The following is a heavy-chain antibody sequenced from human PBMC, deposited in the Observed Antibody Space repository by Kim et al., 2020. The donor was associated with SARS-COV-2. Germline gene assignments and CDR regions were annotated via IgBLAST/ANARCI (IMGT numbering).Heavy chain of an antibody. Sequence: SETLSLTCAVYGGSFSGYYWSWIRQPPGKGLEWIGEINHSGSTNYNPSLKSRVTISVDTSKNQFSLKLSSVTAADTAVYYCARGSAAAGKRITGNYWGQGTLVTVSS. CDR1: GGSFSGYY. CDR2: INHSGST. J-gene: IGHJ4*02. CDR3: ARGSAAAGKRITGNY. D-gene: IGHD6-13*01. V-gene: IGHV4-34*01.